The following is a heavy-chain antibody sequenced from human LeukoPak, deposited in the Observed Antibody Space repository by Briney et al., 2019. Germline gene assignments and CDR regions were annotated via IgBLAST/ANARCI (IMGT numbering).Heavy chain of an antibody. D-gene: IGHD6-13*01. CDR2: IYGGGST. CDR3: ARSIAAAGTKRWFDP. CDR1: GLSVSSNF. Sequence: PGGSLRLSCAATGLSVSSNFMSWVRQAPGKGLEWVSVIYGGGSTYYADSVKGRFTISRDNSKNTLYLQMNSLRAEDTAVYYCARSIAAAGTKRWFDPWGQGTLVTVSS. J-gene: IGHJ5*02. V-gene: IGHV3-53*05.